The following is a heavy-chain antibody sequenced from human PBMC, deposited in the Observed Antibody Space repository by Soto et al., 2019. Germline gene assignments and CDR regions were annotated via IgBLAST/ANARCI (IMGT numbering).Heavy chain of an antibody. CDR2: INGYGDST. Sequence: EVVLLESGGGLVQPGGSLRLSCVASRFTFSSYAMGWVRQAPGKGLEWVSSINGYGDSTYYADSVKGRFTISRDNSKNTLYLQMNSLRAEDTAVYYCAKGETKYNWNYVLFDYWGQGTLVTVSS. CDR3: AKGETKYNWNYVLFDY. CDR1: RFTFSSYA. J-gene: IGHJ4*02. V-gene: IGHV3-23*01. D-gene: IGHD1-7*01.